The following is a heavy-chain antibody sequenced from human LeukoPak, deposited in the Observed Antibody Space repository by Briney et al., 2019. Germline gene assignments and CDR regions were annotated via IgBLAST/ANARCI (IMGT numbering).Heavy chain of an antibody. CDR1: GFTFSSYS. D-gene: IGHD1-26*01. V-gene: IGHV3-74*01. J-gene: IGHJ4*02. CDR2: INSDGSST. CDR3: AKDRGVWWELLDY. Sequence: GGSLRLSCVASGFTFSSYSMHWVRQAPGKGLVWVSRINSDGSSTSYADSVKGRFTISRDNSKNTLYLQMNSLRAEDTAVYYCAKDRGVWWELLDYWGQGTLVTVSS.